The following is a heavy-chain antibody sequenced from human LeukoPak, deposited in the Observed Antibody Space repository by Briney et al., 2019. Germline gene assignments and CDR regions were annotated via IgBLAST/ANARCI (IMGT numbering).Heavy chain of an antibody. V-gene: IGHV3-74*01. Sequence: PGGSLRLSCAASGFTFDDYGMSWVRQAPGKGLVWVSRINSDGSSTSYANSVKGRFTISRDNAKNTLYLQMNSLRAEDTAVYYCARYRGGNYYYYYMDVWGKGTTVTVSS. D-gene: IGHD5-12*01. CDR3: ARYRGGNYYYYYMDV. CDR2: INSDGSST. J-gene: IGHJ6*03. CDR1: GFTFDDYG.